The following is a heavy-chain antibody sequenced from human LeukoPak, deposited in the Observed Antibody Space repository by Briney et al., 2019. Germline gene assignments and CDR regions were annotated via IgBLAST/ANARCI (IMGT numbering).Heavy chain of an antibody. CDR3: AKWVVRPYYGMDV. D-gene: IGHD3-10*01. J-gene: IGHJ6*02. CDR2: ISGSGGST. V-gene: IGHV3-23*01. CDR1: GFMFGNYA. Sequence: GGSLRLSCAASGFMFGNYAMSWVRQAPGKRLEWISAISGSGGSTYYADSVKGRFTISRDNSKNTLYLQMNSLRAEDTAVYYCAKWVVRPYYGMDVWGQGTTVTVSS.